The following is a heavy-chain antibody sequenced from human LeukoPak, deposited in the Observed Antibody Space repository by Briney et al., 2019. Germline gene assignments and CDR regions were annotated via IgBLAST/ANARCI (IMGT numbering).Heavy chain of an antibody. D-gene: IGHD2-8*02. J-gene: IGHJ4*02. CDR2: INHSGST. V-gene: IGHV4-34*01. CDR1: GGSFSGYY. Sequence: SETQSLTCAVYGGSFSGYYWSWIRQPPGKGLEWIGEINHSGSTNYNPSLKSRVTISVDTSKNQFSLKLSSVTAADTAVYYCARGRSGPDYWGQGTLVAVSS. CDR3: ARGRSGPDY.